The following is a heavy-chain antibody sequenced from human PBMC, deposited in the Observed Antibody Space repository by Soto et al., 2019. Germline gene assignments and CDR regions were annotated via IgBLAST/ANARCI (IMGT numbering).Heavy chain of an antibody. CDR2: IIPNFATT. CDR3: AADAGQAVATISRDYYVGS. D-gene: IGHD5-12*01. J-gene: IGHJ4*02. CDR1: GGTFSSYT. V-gene: IGHV1-69*01. Sequence: QVQLVQSGAEVKKPGSSVKVSCKASGGTFSSYTFSWVRQAPGQGLEWMGGIIPNFATTNYAQKFQGRVKSTADESTRKAYMALSSVRSEDKAEYYGAADAGQAVATISRDYYVGSLGQGTLGTGS.